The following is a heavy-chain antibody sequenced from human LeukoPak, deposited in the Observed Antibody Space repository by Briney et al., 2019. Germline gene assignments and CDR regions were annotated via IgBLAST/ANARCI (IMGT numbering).Heavy chain of an antibody. D-gene: IGHD1-26*01. CDR2: IYHSGST. J-gene: IGHJ6*02. Sequence: SETLSLTCAVSGGSISSGGYSWSWIRQPPAKGLEWIGYIYHSGSTYYNPSLKSRVTISVDTSKNQFSLKLSSVTAADTAVYYCARDRIVGASRSVYYYGMDVWGQGTTVTVSS. CDR3: ARDRIVGASRSVYYYGMDV. CDR1: GGSISSGGYS. V-gene: IGHV4-30-2*01.